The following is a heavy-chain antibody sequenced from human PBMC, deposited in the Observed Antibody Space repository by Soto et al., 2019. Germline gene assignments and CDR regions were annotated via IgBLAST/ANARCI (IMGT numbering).Heavy chain of an antibody. CDR1: SGSFSGYY. V-gene: IGHV4-31*03. CDR3: ARLQVNGGAFDI. D-gene: IGHD2-8*01. CDR2: IYYTGSA. J-gene: IGHJ3*02. Sequence: SETLSLTCSIYSGSFSGYYWSWIRQHPGKGLEWIGNIYYTGSAFYTPSLKSRVTFSVDTSKNQVSLKLSSVTAPDTAVYYCARLQVNGGAFDIWGQGTMVTVSS.